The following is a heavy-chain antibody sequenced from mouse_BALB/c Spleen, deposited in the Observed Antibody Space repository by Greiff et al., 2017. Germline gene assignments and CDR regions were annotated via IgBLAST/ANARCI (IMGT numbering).Heavy chain of an antibody. CDR2: IDPYNGGT. J-gene: IGHJ2*01. CDR3: ARSSPTTVVAPYYFDY. D-gene: IGHD1-1*01. V-gene: IGHV1S135*01. CDR1: GYSFTDYN. Sequence: VQLKESGPELVKPGASVKVSCKASGYSFTDYNMYWVKQSHGKSLEWIGYIDPYNGGTSYNQKFKGKATLTVDKSSSTAFMHLNSLTSEDSAVYYCARSSPTTVVAPYYFDYWGQGTTLTVSS.